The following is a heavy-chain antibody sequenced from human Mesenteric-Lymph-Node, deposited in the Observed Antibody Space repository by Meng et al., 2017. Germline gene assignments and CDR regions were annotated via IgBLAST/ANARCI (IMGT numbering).Heavy chain of an antibody. CDR1: GGSISSGGHS. J-gene: IGHJ4*01. Sequence: HVQLQESGPGLVKPSQTLSFTCTVSGGSISSGGHSWSWIRQHPGKGLEWIAYIYYSGSSYYNPSLKSRVILSVDTSKNQFSLKLSSVTAADTAVYYCARVDSSGYFLDYWGQGTLVTVSS. D-gene: IGHD3-22*01. CDR2: IYYSGSS. V-gene: IGHV4-31*03. CDR3: ARVDSSGYFLDY.